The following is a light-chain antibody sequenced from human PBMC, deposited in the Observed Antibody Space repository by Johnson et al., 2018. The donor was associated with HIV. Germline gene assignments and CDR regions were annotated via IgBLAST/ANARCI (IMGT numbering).Light chain of an antibody. J-gene: IGLJ1*01. Sequence: QSVLTQPPSVSAAPGHKVTISCSGSSSNIGNNYVSWYQQFPGTAPKLLIYDNNKRPSGIPDRFSGSKSGTSATLGITGLQTGDEADYYCGTWDSRLRNVFGTGTKVTVL. CDR3: GTWDSRLRNV. CDR1: SSNIGNNY. V-gene: IGLV1-51*01. CDR2: DNN.